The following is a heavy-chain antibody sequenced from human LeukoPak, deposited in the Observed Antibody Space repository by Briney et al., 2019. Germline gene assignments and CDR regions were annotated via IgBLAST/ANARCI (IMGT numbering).Heavy chain of an antibody. CDR3: ARDEVTY. CDR2: INKDGSDK. J-gene: IGHJ4*02. Sequence: PGGSLRLSCAAPGFSFSNYRMSGVRQAPGKGLEWVAHINKDGSDKYYVDSVKGRFTISRDNAKSSLYLQMNSLRVEDTAVYYCARDEVTYWGPGTLVTVSS. CDR1: GFSFSNYR. V-gene: IGHV3-7*01.